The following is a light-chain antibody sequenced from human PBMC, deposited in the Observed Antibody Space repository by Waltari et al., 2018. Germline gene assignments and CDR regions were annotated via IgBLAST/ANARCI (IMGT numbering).Light chain of an antibody. Sequence: QAVVTQEPSLTVSPGGTVTPTCGPSTGAVTSVHYPYWFQQKPGQAPRTLIYDTSNQHSWTPARFSGSLLGGKAALTLSGAQPEDEAEYYYLLSYSGARVFGGGTKLTVL. V-gene: IGLV7-46*01. CDR3: LLSYSGARV. CDR2: DTS. J-gene: IGLJ2*01. CDR1: TGAVTSVHY.